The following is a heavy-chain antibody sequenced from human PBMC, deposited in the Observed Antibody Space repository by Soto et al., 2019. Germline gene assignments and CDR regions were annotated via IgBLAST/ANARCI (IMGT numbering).Heavy chain of an antibody. CDR3: AKGSVLRVVEAPLAILGGVDV. CDR2: VSYDGSHD. CDR1: GFTFSSYG. D-gene: IGHD2-8*01. Sequence: GGSLRLSCAASGFTFSSYGMHWVRQAPGKGLEWVAVVSYDGSHDFYADSVKGRFSISRDNSRAIMYLQMNSLKPEDTAVYYCAKGSVLRVVEAPLAILGGVDVWGQGAVVTVSS. V-gene: IGHV3-30*18. J-gene: IGHJ6*02.